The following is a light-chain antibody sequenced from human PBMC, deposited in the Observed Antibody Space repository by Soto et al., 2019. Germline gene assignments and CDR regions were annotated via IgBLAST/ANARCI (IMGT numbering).Light chain of an antibody. CDR2: YVS. CDR1: SSDVGGYNY. CDR3: SSSTSSRSVV. V-gene: IGLV2-14*01. J-gene: IGLJ2*01. Sequence: QSALTQPASVSGSPGQSITISCTGTSSDVGGYNYVSWYQQHPGKAPKFMIYYVSHRPSGVSNRFSGSKSGNTASLTISGLQAEDEADYYWSSSTSSRSVVFGGGTKLTVL.